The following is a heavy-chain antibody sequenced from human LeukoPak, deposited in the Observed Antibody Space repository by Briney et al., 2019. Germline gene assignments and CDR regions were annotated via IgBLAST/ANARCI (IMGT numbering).Heavy chain of an antibody. CDR1: GYTFTSYA. Sequence: ASVKVSCKASGYTFTSYAMNWVRQAPGQGLEWMGWINTNTGNPTYAQGFTGRFVFSLDTSVSTAYLQISSLKAEDTAVYYCARDKVVPAAIDYYYMDVWGKGTTVTVSS. D-gene: IGHD2-2*01. J-gene: IGHJ6*03. CDR3: ARDKVVPAAIDYYYMDV. V-gene: IGHV7-4-1*02. CDR2: INTNTGNP.